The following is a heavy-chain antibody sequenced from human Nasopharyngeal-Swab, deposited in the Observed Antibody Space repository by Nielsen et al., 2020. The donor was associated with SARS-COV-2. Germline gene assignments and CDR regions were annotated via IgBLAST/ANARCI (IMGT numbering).Heavy chain of an antibody. CDR3: ARYRIPYYFSGMDV. D-gene: IGHD2-15*01. CDR1: GGSISSYY. V-gene: IGHV4-59*04. J-gene: IGHJ6*02. Sequence: SETLSLTCTVSGGSISSYYWSWIRQPPGKGLEWIGSIYYSGSTYYNPSLKSRVTISVDTSKNQFSLKLSSMTAADTAVYYCARYRIPYYFSGMDVWGQGTTVTVS. CDR2: IYYSGST.